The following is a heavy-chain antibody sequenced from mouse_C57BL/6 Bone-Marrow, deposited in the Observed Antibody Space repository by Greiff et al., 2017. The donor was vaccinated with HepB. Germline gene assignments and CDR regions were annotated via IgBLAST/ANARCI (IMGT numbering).Heavy chain of an antibody. CDR3: TTSYSYYYGSRGYYFDY. CDR2: IDPENGDT. V-gene: IGHV14-4*01. J-gene: IGHJ2*01. CDR1: GFNIKDDY. D-gene: IGHD1-1*01. Sequence: EVQLQQSGAELVRPGASVKLSCTASGFNIKDDYMHWVKQRPEQGLEWIGWIDPENGDTEYASKFQGKATITADTSSNTAYLQLSSLTSEDTAVYYCTTSYSYYYGSRGYYFDYWGQGTTLTVSS.